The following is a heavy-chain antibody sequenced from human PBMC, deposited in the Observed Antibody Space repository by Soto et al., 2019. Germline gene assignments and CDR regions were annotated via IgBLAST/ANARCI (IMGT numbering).Heavy chain of an antibody. CDR1: DCSISSGGYS. J-gene: IGHJ4*02. Sequence: PSETLSLTCAVSDCSISSGGYSLSWLRQPPGKGLEWIGYIYHSGSTYYNPSLKSRVTISVDRSKNQFSLKLSSVTAADTAVYYCASLASGYYDSSGQYFDYWGKGTLVTVS. V-gene: IGHV4-30-2*01. D-gene: IGHD3-22*01. CDR2: IYHSGST. CDR3: ASLASGYYDSSGQYFDY.